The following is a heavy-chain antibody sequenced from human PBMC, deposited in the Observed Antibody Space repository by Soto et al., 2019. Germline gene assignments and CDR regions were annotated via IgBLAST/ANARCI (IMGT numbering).Heavy chain of an antibody. CDR2: IYPRDSDT. D-gene: IGHD3-3*01. Sequence: ESLKISCKASGFSFTSYWIGWVRQVPGKGLECMGIIYPRDSDTRYNPSFQGQVTISVDESVNTAYLQWSSLKTSDTAMNYCARTGVADAGEIWGQGKIGTVS. CDR3: ARTGVADAGEI. CDR1: GFSFTSYW. J-gene: IGHJ3*02. V-gene: IGHV5-51*01.